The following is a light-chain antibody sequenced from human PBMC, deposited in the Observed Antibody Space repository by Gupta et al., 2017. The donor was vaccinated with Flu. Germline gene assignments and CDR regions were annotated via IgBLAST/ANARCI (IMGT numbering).Light chain of an antibody. CDR1: QSVLYSSNNKNC. CDR3: QQYYSMPLA. V-gene: IGKV4-1*01. Sequence: DIVMTQSPDSLAVSLGERATINCKSSQSVLYSSNNKNCLAWYQQKPGQPPKLLIYWASTRESGVPDRFSGSGSGTDFTLTISSLQAEDVAVYYCQQYYSMPLAFGGGTKVEIK. J-gene: IGKJ4*01. CDR2: WAS.